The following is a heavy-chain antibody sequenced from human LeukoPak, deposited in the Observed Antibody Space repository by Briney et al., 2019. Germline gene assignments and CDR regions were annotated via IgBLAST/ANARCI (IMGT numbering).Heavy chain of an antibody. V-gene: IGHV3-20*04. J-gene: IGHJ5*02. Sequence: GGSLRLSCAASGFTFDDYGMSWVRQAPGKGLEWVSGINWNGGSTGYADSVKGRFTISRDNAKNSLYLQMNSLRSEDTAVYYCARVKFSVRGGPDWFDPWGQGTLVTVSS. CDR3: ARVKFSVRGGPDWFDP. CDR2: INWNGGST. CDR1: GFTFDDYG. D-gene: IGHD3-10*01.